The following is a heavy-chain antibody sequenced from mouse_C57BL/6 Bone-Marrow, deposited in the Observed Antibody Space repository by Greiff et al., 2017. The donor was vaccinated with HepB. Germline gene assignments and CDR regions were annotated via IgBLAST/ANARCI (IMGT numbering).Heavy chain of an antibody. V-gene: IGHV2-9*01. CDR3: AKHEGGSGCGYAY. D-gene: IGHD3-2*02. CDR1: GFSLTSYG. J-gene: IGHJ3*01. CDR2: IWGGGST. Sequence: VQLVESGPGLVAPSQCLSISCTASGFSLTSYGVDWVRQRPGKGLEWLGVIWGGGSTNYNSALMSRLSISKDNSKCKVFLKMISLQTDDAALYYCAKHEGGSGCGYAYWGQGTLVTVSA.